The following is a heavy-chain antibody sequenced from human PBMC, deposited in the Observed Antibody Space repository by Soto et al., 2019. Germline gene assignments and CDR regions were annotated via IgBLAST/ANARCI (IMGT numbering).Heavy chain of an antibody. Sequence: QVQLVQSGAEVKKPGASVKVSCKASGYTFTSYGISWVRQAPGQGLEWMGWISAYNGNTNYAQKLQGRVSMTTDTSTSTANMELRSLRSDDTAVHYCARGASIAAVRDWFEPWGQGTLVTVSS. CDR1: GYTFTSYG. D-gene: IGHD6-13*01. CDR2: ISAYNGNT. J-gene: IGHJ5*02. CDR3: ARGASIAAVRDWFEP. V-gene: IGHV1-18*01.